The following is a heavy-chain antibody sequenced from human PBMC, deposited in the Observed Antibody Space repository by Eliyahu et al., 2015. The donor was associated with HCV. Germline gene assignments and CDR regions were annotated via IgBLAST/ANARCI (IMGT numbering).Heavy chain of an antibody. CDR1: GYTXTSXG. J-gene: IGHJ4*02. D-gene: IGHD2-15*01. V-gene: IGHV1-18*01. CDR3: ARDRTTEGPPGGVDII. CDR2: ISAYNGNT. Sequence: QVQLVQSGAEVKKPGPSVKVSCKASGYTXTSXGISWVRQAPGQGLGWMGWISAYNGNTNYAQKLQGRVTMTTDTSTSTAYMELRSLRSDDTAVYYCARDRTTEGPPGGVDIIWGQGTLVTVSS.